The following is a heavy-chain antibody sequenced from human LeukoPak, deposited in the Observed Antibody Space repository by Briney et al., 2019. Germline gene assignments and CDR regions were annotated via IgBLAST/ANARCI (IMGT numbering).Heavy chain of an antibody. CDR3: ARHVYYGSGSYYID. Sequence: PSETLSLTCTVSGYSISSGYYWGWIRQPPGKGLEWIGSIYYSGSTYYNPSLKSRVTISVDTSKNQFSLKLSSVTAADTAVYYCARHVYYGSGSYYIDWGQGTLVTVSS. V-gene: IGHV4-38-2*02. CDR2: IYYSGST. D-gene: IGHD3-10*01. J-gene: IGHJ4*02. CDR1: GYSISSGYY.